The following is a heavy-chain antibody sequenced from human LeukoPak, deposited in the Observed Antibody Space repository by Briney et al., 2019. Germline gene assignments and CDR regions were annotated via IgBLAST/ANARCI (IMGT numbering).Heavy chain of an antibody. D-gene: IGHD3-10*01. CDR2: MNPNSGNT. V-gene: IGHV1-8*02. Sequence: ASVKVSCKASGYTFTGYYMHWVRQATGQGLEWMGWMNPNSGNTGYAQKFQGRVTMTRNTSISTAYMELSSLRSEDTAVYYCARENGSGSYNFDYWGQGTLVTVSS. CDR1: GYTFTGYY. CDR3: ARENGSGSYNFDY. J-gene: IGHJ4*02.